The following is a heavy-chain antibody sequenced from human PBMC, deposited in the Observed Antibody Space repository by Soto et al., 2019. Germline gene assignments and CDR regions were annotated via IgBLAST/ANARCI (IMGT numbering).Heavy chain of an antibody. CDR1: GYTFTSYG. D-gene: IGHD2-15*01. CDR3: ARDVPVEMAQNAYLDY. J-gene: IGHJ4*02. V-gene: IGHV1-18*01. Sequence: GASVKVSCKASGYTFTSYGISWVRQAPGQGLEWMGWISAYNGNTNYAQKLQGRVTMTTGTSTSTAYMELRSLRSEDTAIYYCARDVPVEMAQNAYLDYWGQGTLVTVSS. CDR2: ISAYNGNT.